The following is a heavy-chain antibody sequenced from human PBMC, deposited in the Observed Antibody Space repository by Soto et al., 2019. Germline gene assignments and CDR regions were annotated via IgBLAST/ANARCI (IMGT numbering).Heavy chain of an antibody. V-gene: IGHV4-39*01. D-gene: IGHD5-12*01. Sequence: PSETLSLTCTVSGGSISSTTYFWGWIRQPPGKGLEWIGSIYYSGNTNYNPSLNSRVTMSVDSSKNQFSLKLSSVTATDTAVYYCATHPGAYDPAYHWGQGTLVTVSS. J-gene: IGHJ5*02. CDR2: IYYSGNT. CDR1: GGSISSTTYF. CDR3: ATHPGAYDPAYH.